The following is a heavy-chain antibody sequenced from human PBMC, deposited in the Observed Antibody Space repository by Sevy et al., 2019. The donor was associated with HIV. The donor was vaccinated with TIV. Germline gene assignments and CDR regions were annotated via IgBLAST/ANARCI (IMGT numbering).Heavy chain of an antibody. CDR3: VRSREPAHHDILTGGWFDP. CDR2: IHGGNGNT. J-gene: IGHJ5*02. D-gene: IGHD3-9*01. CDR1: GFTFRTYI. V-gene: IGHV1-3*01. Sequence: ASVKVSCKASGFTFRTYIMHWVRQAPGQRPEWMGWIHGGNGNTEYSQKFQGRVTITRDTSASTTYMEVSSLRSEDTAVYYCVRSREPAHHDILTGGWFDPWGQGTLVTVSS.